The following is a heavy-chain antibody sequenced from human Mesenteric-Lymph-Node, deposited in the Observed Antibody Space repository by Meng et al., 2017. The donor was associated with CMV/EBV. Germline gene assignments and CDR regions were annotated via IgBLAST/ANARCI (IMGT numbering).Heavy chain of an antibody. CDR2: INHSGST. CDR1: GGSVSGYD. Sequence: LSRTCIVYGGSVSGYDWGWVRQSPGKGLEWNGEINHSGSTDYNPSLQSRVTMSVDPSKNQFSLKLTSVTDADTAVYYCAKGPPHSYWGQGTLVTVSS. CDR3: AKGPPHSY. J-gene: IGHJ4*02. V-gene: IGHV4-34*01.